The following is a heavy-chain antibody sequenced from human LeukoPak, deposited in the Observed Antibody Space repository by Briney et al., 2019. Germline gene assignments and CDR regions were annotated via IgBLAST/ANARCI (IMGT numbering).Heavy chain of an antibody. V-gene: IGHV1-18*01. Sequence: ASVKVSCKASGYTFTSYGISWVRQAPGQGLEWMGWISAYNGNTNYAQKFQGRVTITADESTSTAYMELSSLRSEDTAVYYCASSIAAAGTVGSFDYWGQGTLVTVSS. CDR2: ISAYNGNT. D-gene: IGHD6-13*01. J-gene: IGHJ4*02. CDR1: GYTFTSYG. CDR3: ASSIAAAGTVGSFDY.